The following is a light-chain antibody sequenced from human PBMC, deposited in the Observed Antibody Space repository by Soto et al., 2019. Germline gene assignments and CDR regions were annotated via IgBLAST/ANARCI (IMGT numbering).Light chain of an antibody. V-gene: IGLV2-14*03. CDR2: DVS. CDR1: SSDVGGYNY. Sequence: QSALTQPASMSGSPGQSITISCTGTSSDVGGYNYVSWYQQHPGKAPKLMIHDVSNRPSGVSNRFSGSKSGNTASLTISGLQAEDEADYYCNSYTGSTTVIFGGGTKLTVL. J-gene: IGLJ2*01. CDR3: NSYTGSTTVI.